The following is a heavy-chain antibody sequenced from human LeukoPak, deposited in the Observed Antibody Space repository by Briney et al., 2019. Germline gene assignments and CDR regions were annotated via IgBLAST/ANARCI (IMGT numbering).Heavy chain of an antibody. CDR3: ARAPRTEYKGLVWFDP. CDR2: IIPIFGTA. D-gene: IGHD6-6*01. Sequence: ASVKVSCKASGGTFSSYAISWVRQAAGQGLEWMGVIIPIFGTANYAQKFQGRVTITTDESTSTAYMELSSLRSEDTAVYYCARAPRTEYKGLVWFDPWGQGTLVTVSS. V-gene: IGHV1-69*05. CDR1: GGTFSSYA. J-gene: IGHJ5*02.